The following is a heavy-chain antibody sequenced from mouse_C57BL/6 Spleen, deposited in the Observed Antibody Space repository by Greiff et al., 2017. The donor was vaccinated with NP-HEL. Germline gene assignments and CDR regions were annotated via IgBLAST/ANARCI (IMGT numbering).Heavy chain of an antibody. V-gene: IGHV1-15*01. CDR1: GYTITDYE. CDR3: TRRVGFDY. CDR2: IDPETGGT. D-gene: IGHD1-1*02. J-gene: IGHJ2*01. Sequence: VQLQQSGAELVRPGASVTLSCKASGYTITDYEMHWVKQTPVHGLEWIGAIDPETGGTAYNQKFKGKAILTADKSSSTAYMELRRLTSEDSAVYYCTRRVGFDYWGQGTTLTVSS.